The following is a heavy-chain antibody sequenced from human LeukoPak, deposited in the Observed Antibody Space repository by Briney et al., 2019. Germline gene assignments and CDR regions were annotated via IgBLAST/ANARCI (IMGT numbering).Heavy chain of an antibody. J-gene: IGHJ6*02. Sequence: GASVKVSCKASGYTFTSYGISWVRQAPGQGLEWMGWISAYNGNTNYAQKLQGRVTMTTDTSTSTAYMELRSLRSDDTAVYYCARAAYCGSDCYPGMDVWGQGTTVTVSS. CDR3: ARAAYCGSDCYPGMDV. CDR2: ISAYNGNT. CDR1: GYTFTSYG. V-gene: IGHV1-18*01. D-gene: IGHD2-21*02.